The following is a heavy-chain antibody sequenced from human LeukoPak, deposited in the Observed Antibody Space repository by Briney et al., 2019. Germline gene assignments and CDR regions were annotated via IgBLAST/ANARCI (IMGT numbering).Heavy chain of an antibody. CDR1: GFTFRRYG. CDR2: IKEDGAEK. D-gene: IGHD2-15*01. Sequence: GGTLRLSCAASGFTFRRYGMSWLRQAPGKGPEWVANIKEDGAEKYYVDSVKGRFAISRDNTKKSLYLQMNSLRAEDTAVYYCARDRCSGGRCYSLSVGHMDVWGKGTTVTVSS. J-gene: IGHJ6*03. V-gene: IGHV3-7*01. CDR3: ARDRCSGGRCYSLSVGHMDV.